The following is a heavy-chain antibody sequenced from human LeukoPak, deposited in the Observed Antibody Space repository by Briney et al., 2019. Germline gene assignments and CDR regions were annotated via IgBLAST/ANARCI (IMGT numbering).Heavy chain of an antibody. J-gene: IGHJ4*02. CDR2: IYYSGST. CDR1: GGSISSSSYY. V-gene: IGHV4-39*01. Sequence: SETLSLTCTVSGGSISSSSYYWGWIRQPPGKGLEWIGSIYYSGSTYYNPSLKSRVTISVDMSKNQFSLKLSSVTAADTAVYYCARATMVRGAKYFDYWGQGTLVTVSS. D-gene: IGHD3-10*01. CDR3: ARATMVRGAKYFDY.